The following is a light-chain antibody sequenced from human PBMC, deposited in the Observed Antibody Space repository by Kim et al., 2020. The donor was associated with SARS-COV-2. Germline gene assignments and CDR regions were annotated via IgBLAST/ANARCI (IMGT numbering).Light chain of an antibody. J-gene: IGKJ4*01. V-gene: IGKV1-27*01. CDR1: QGISNY. CDR3: QKYNSAPRT. Sequence: ASVGDRVNSPCRASQGISNYLAWYQQKPGKVPKLLSYAASTLQSGVPSLFSGSGSGTDFTLTISSLQPEDVATYYCQKYNSAPRTFGGGTKVDIK. CDR2: AAS.